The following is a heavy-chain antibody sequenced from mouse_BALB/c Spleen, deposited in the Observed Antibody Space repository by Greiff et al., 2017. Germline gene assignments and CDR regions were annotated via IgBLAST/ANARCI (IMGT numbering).Heavy chain of an antibody. CDR1: GDSITSGY. Sequence: EVKLVESGPSLVKPSQTLSLTCSVTGDSITSGYWNWIRKFPGNKLEYMGYISYSGSTYYNPSLKSRISITRDTSKNQYYLQLNSVTTEDTATYYCASLWLRRGYFDVWGAGTTVTVSS. J-gene: IGHJ1*01. V-gene: IGHV3-8*02. CDR3: ASLWLRRGYFDV. D-gene: IGHD2-2*01. CDR2: ISYSGST.